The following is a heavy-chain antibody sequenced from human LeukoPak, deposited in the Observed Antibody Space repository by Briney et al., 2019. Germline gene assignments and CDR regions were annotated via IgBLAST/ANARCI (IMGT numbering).Heavy chain of an antibody. D-gene: IGHD3/OR15-3a*01. V-gene: IGHV1-18*01. J-gene: IGHJ4*02. CDR1: GGTFSSYA. Sequence: ASVKVSCKASGGTFSSYAISWVRQAPGQGLEWMGWISTYNGNTEYVKSLQGRVTMTTDTSSSTAYMELRGLKSDDTAVYYCARFWTGYLPDYWGQGTLVTVSS. CDR2: ISTYNGNT. CDR3: ARFWTGYLPDY.